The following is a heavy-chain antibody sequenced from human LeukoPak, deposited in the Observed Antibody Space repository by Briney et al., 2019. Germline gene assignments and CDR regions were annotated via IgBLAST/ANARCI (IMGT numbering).Heavy chain of an antibody. CDR1: GGSISSYY. CDR3: AREVVAELNWFDP. V-gene: IGHV4-38-2*02. J-gene: IGHJ5*02. CDR2: IYHSGST. Sequence: PSETLSLTCTVSGGSISSYYWGWIRQPPGKGLEWIGSIYHSGSTYYNPSLKSRVTISVDTSKNQFSLKLSSVTAADTAVYYCAREVVAELNWFDPWGQGTLVTVSS. D-gene: IGHD2-15*01.